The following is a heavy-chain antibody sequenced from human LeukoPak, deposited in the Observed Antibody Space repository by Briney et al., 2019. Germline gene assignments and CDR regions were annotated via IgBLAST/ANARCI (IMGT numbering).Heavy chain of an antibody. D-gene: IGHD2-15*01. CDR1: GFTFSNAW. CDR2: IKSKTDGGTT. Sequence: PGGSLRLSCAASGFTFSNAWMSWVRQAPGKGLEWVGRIKSKTDGGTTDYAAPVKGRFTISRDDSKNTLYLQMNSLKTEDTAVYYCTTAPDIVVVVAASLHKDYWGQGTLVTVSS. CDR3: TTAPDIVVVVAASLHKDY. J-gene: IGHJ4*02. V-gene: IGHV3-15*01.